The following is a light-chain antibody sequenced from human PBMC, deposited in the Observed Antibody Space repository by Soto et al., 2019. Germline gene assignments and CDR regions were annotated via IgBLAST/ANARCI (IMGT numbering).Light chain of an antibody. CDR1: SSDVGGHNY. J-gene: IGLJ1*01. CDR3: SSFSSTTTLYV. V-gene: IGLV2-14*01. Sequence: ALTQPASVSGSPGQSITISCTGTSSDVGGHNYVSWYQHHPGKAPKLMIYEVSNRPSGVSNRFSGSKSGNTASLTISGPQAEDEADYHCSSFSSTTTLYVFGTGTKVTVL. CDR2: EVS.